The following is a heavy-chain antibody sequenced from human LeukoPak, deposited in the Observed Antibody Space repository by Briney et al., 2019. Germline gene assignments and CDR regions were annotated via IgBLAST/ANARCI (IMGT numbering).Heavy chain of an antibody. CDR1: GYTFTGYY. D-gene: IGHD5-12*01. Sequence: VASVKVSCKASGYTFTGYYMHWVRQAPGQGLEWMGWINPNSGDTNYAQKFQGRVTMTRDTSINTAYTELSRLRADDTAMYYCAKNPYEYYFDYWGQGTLVTVSS. CDR2: INPNSGDT. V-gene: IGHV1-2*02. CDR3: AKNPYEYYFDY. J-gene: IGHJ4*02.